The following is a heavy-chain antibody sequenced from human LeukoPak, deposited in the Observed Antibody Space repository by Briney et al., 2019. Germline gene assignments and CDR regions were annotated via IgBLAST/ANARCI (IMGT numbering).Heavy chain of an antibody. CDR1: GFTFSRYS. Sequence: PGWSLRLSCAGSGFTFSRYSMNWFRQAPGKGLERVSSISSSSSYIFYADSVKGRFTISRDNANNSLYLQMSSLRAEDTAVYYCARDAQWLVPEGYYFYMDVWGKGTTVTVSS. D-gene: IGHD6-19*01. CDR3: ARDAQWLVPEGYYFYMDV. J-gene: IGHJ6*03. V-gene: IGHV3-21*01. CDR2: ISSSSSYI.